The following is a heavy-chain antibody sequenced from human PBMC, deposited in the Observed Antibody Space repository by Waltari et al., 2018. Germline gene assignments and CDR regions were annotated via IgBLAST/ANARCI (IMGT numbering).Heavy chain of an antibody. J-gene: IGHJ4*02. CDR2: MFSGGST. CDR3: ARGEIIKDY. Sequence: VQLVQSGAEVKKPGASVKVSCKASGYTFTSYDINWVRQAPGKGLEWVSVMFSGGSTYSADAVKGRFTISIDNAKNTLYLQMNSLRAEDTAVYYCARGEIIKDYWGQGTLVTVSS. V-gene: IGHV3-53*01. CDR1: GYTFTSYD.